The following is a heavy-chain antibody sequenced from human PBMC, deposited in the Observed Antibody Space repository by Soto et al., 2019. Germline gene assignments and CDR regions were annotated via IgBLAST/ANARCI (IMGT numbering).Heavy chain of an antibody. D-gene: IGHD6-19*01. J-gene: IGHJ4*02. Sequence: LSLTCAVSGYSISSGYYWGWIRQPPGKGLEWIGSIYHSGSTYYNPSLKSRVTISVDTSKNQFSLKLSSVTAADTAVYYCARETRIHSWYSSGWFYPFWGQGALVTVSS. CDR3: ARETRIHSWYSSGWFYPF. CDR2: IYHSGST. CDR1: GYSISSGYY. V-gene: IGHV4-38-2*02.